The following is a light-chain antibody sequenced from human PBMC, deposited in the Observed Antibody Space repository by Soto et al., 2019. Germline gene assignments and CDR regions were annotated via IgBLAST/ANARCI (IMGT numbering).Light chain of an antibody. CDR2: DVS. CDR1: QDITKY. CDR3: HQYDKLPLT. V-gene: IGKV1-33*01. Sequence: DLQMTQSPSSLSASVGDRVTITCQASQDITKYLNWYQQKPGKAPKLLIYDVSKLETGVPSRFSGSGFGTEFTFTISSLQPEDIATYYCHQYDKLPLTFGQGTKLEIK. J-gene: IGKJ2*01.